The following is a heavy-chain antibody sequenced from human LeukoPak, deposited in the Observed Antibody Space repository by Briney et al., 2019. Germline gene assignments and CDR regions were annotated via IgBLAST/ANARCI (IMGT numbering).Heavy chain of an antibody. CDR3: AREGAIGGTIGY. V-gene: IGHV1-8*01. Sequence: ASVKVSCKASGYTFTSYDINWVRQATGQGLEWMGWMNPNSGNTGYAQKFQGRVTMTRNTSISTAYMELSSLRSEDTAVYYCAREGAIGGTIGYWGQGTLVTVSS. D-gene: IGHD1-7*01. CDR2: MNPNSGNT. J-gene: IGHJ4*02. CDR1: GYTFTSYD.